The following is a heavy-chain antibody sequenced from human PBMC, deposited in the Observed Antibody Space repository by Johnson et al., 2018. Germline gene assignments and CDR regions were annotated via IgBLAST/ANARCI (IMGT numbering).Heavy chain of an antibody. CDR1: GFTFSSYD. V-gene: IGHV3-30*18. D-gene: IGHD3-16*01. J-gene: IGHJ6*03. CDR2: ISYDGRNK. Sequence: QVQLVQSGGGVIQPGRSLRLSCAVSGFTFSSYDMHWVRQAPGKGLEWVTFISYDGRNKYYADSERGRCTIPRDNFKNTLYLQMNSLRPEDTAGYYWGKGGGGKEAPPAYYYYRDVGGKGTTVTVTS. CDR3: GKGGGGKEAPPAYYYYRDV.